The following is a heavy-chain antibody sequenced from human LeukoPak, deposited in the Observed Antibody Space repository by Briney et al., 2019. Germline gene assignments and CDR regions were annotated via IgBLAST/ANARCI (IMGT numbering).Heavy chain of an antibody. CDR2: ISGSGGST. Sequence: GGFLRLSCAASGFAFSSYAMSWVRQAPGKGLEWVSAISGSGGSTYYADSVKGRFTISRDNSKNTLYLQMNSLRAEDTAVYYCAKDPKGSGNYVYWGQGTLVTVSS. V-gene: IGHV3-23*01. D-gene: IGHD3-16*01. CDR3: AKDPKGSGNYVY. J-gene: IGHJ4*02. CDR1: GFAFSSYA.